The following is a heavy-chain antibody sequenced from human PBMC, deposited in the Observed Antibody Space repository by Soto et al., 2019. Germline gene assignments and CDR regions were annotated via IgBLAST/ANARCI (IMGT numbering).Heavy chain of an antibody. Sequence: EVQLVESGGGLVQPGGSLRLSCAASGFTFSDHYMDWVRQAPGKGLEWVGRTRNKVNSYTTEYAASVKARFTISRDDSNTSLYRQISRLKPEDSAVYSCARGGYNWNDGDDYCGQGTLVTVSS. CDR3: ARGGYNWNDGDDY. CDR2: TRNKVNSYTT. J-gene: IGHJ4*02. CDR1: GFTFSDHY. V-gene: IGHV3-72*01. D-gene: IGHD1-20*01.